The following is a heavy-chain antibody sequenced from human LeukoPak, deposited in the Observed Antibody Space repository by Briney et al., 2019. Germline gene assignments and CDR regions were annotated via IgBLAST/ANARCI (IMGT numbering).Heavy chain of an antibody. J-gene: IGHJ4*02. D-gene: IGHD4/OR15-4a*01. V-gene: IGHV3-23*01. Sequence: GGSLRLSCAASGFTFSNYAMNWVRQAPGKGLEWVPVISGNGLSTNYADSVKGRFTISRDNSKNVVYLQMNTLAAEDTAVYYCAKDLPTGPLTMWGYFDYWGQGTLVTVSS. CDR2: ISGNGLST. CDR3: AKDLPTGPLTMWGYFDY. CDR1: GFTFSNYA.